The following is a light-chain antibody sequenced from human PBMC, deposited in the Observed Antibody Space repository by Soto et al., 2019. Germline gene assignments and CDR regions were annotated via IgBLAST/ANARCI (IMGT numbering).Light chain of an antibody. J-gene: IGLJ7*01. Sequence: SYELTQPPSVSVAPGQTARITCGGNNIGSRSVHWYQQKPGQAPVLVGYDDGDRPSGIPERFSGYNSGNTATLTISRVEAGDEADYYCQVWDSSSDQAVFGGGTQLTVL. CDR3: QVWDSSSDQAV. CDR2: DDG. V-gene: IGLV3-21*02. CDR1: NIGSRS.